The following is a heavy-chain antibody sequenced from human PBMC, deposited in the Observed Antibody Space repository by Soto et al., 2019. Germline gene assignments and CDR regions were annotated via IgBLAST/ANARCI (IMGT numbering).Heavy chain of an antibody. CDR2: IKQDGSEK. Sequence: EVQLVESGGGLVQPGGSLRLSCAASGFTFSSYWMSWVRQAPGKGLEWVANIKQDGSEKYYVDSVKGRFTISRDNAKNSLYLQMNSLRAEDTAVYYCARDTPGGGVIVQEYYFDYWGQGTLVTVSS. J-gene: IGHJ4*02. V-gene: IGHV3-7*01. D-gene: IGHD3-16*02. CDR1: GFTFSSYW. CDR3: ARDTPGGGVIVQEYYFDY.